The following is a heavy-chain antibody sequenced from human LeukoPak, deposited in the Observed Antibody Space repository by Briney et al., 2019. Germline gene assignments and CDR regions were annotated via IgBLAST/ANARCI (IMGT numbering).Heavy chain of an antibody. D-gene: IGHD3-10*01. Sequence: GGSLRLSCAASGFIFSIFDMNWVRQAPGKGLEWVSFISGGGSTIYYADSVKGRFTISRDNAKNSLYLQMNSLRDDDTAVYYCATYGDSGKEGYWGQGTLVTVSS. J-gene: IGHJ4*02. V-gene: IGHV3-48*02. CDR2: ISGGGSTI. CDR1: GFIFSIFD. CDR3: ATYGDSGKEGY.